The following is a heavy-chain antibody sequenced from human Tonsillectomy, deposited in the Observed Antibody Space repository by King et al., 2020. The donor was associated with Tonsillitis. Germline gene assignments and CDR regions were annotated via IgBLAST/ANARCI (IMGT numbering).Heavy chain of an antibody. V-gene: IGHV4-59*08. J-gene: IGHJ3*02. Sequence: VQLQESGPGLVKPSETLSRICTVAGGSISSDHWGWIRHPPGKGLEWMGNIYYSGISTKYNSSLQSRVTISIDTSRNQFSLKLSAVTAADTAGYFCGEHISGLGSRIWGQGTMVTVSS. CDR1: GGSISSDH. CDR2: IYYSGIST. D-gene: IGHD3-10*01. CDR3: GEHISGLGSRI.